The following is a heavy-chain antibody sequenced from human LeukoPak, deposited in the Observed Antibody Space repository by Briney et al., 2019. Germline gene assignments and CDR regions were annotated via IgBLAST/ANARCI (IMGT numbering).Heavy chain of an antibody. CDR1: GFTFSDYY. D-gene: IGHD2-15*01. J-gene: IGHJ4*02. Sequence: GGSLRLSCAASGFTFSDYYMSWIRQAPGKGLEWVSSITSDSNYIYYADSVKGRFTISRDNAKNSLYLQMNNLRAEDTAVFYCARRGGSLYYFDYWGQGTLVTVSS. CDR2: ITSDSNYI. V-gene: IGHV3-11*06. CDR3: ARRGGSLYYFDY.